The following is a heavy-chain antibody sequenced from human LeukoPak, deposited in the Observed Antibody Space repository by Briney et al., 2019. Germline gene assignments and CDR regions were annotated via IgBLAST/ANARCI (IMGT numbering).Heavy chain of an antibody. CDR1: GFTFSSYA. J-gene: IGHJ1*01. CDR3: AKGATVVVVTTIQY. Sequence: GGSLRLSCAASGFTFSSYAMSWVRQAPGKGLEWVSTISGSGGGTNYADSVKGRFTISRDNSKNTLFLQMNSLRAEDTAVYYCAKGATVVVVTTIQYWGQGTLVTVSS. V-gene: IGHV3-23*01. CDR2: ISGSGGGT. D-gene: IGHD3-22*01.